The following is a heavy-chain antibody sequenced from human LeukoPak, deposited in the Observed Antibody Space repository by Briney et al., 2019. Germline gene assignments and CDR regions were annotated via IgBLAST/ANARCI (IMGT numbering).Heavy chain of an antibody. CDR2: INPNSSGT. J-gene: IGHJ5*02. CDR1: GYTFTGYY. Sequence: SSVTVSCMASGYTFTGYYLHWVLRAPGPRLEAMGWINPNSSGTNYAQKFQGRVTMTRDTSISTAYMELSRLRSDDTAVYYCARDGSQAAAGTEWFDPWGQGTLVTVSS. D-gene: IGHD6-13*01. V-gene: IGHV1-2*02. CDR3: ARDGSQAAAGTEWFDP.